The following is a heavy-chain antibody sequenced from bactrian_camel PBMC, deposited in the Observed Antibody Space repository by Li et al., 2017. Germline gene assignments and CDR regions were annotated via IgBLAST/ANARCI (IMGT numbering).Heavy chain of an antibody. CDR1: GSAVSNLY. CDR3: ATTSCADGRWRQLGYSDWSGN. Sequence: HVQLVESGGGSVQAGGSLRLSCAASGSAVSNLYMAWFRQAPGKEREGVAYLATNGGTDYTYAVAGRFTISKDNAKTTLYLQMNSLKPEDTAMYYFATTSCADGRWRQLGYSDWSGNWGQGTQVTVS. V-gene: IGHV3S57*01. CDR2: LATNGGT. J-gene: IGHJ4*01. D-gene: IGHD6*01.